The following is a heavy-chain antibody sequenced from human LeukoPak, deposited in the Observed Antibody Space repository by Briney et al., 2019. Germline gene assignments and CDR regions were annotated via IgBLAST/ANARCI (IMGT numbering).Heavy chain of an antibody. CDR2: ISSSSSTI. V-gene: IGHV3-48*04. D-gene: IGHD1-1*01. CDR1: GFTFSSYS. Sequence: GGSLRLSCAASGFTFSSYSMNWVRQAPGKGLEWVSYISSSSSTIYYADSVKGRFAISRDNAKNSLYLQMNSLRAEDTAVYYCARDRTGTAPYGDYWGQGTLVTVSS. CDR3: ARDRTGTAPYGDY. J-gene: IGHJ4*02.